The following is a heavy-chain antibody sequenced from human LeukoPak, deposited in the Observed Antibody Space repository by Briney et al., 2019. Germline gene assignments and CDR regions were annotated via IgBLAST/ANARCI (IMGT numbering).Heavy chain of an antibody. D-gene: IGHD3-22*01. CDR1: GGSFSGYY. V-gene: IGHV4-34*01. Sequence: SETLSLTCAVYGGSFSGYYWSWIRQPPGKGLEWIGEINHSGSTNYNPSLKSRVTISVDTSENQFSLKLSSVTAADTAVYYCARGQPPAYYYDSSGYAWLDYWGQGTLVTVSS. J-gene: IGHJ4*02. CDR3: ARGQPPAYYYDSSGYAWLDY. CDR2: INHSGST.